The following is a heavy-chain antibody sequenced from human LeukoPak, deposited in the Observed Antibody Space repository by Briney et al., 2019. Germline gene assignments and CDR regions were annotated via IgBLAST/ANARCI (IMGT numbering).Heavy chain of an antibody. J-gene: IGHJ4*02. Sequence: ASVKVSCKASGGTFSSYAISWVRQAPGQGLEWMGGIIPIFGTANYAQKFQGRVTITADESTSTAYMELSSLRSEDTAVYYCARGRRLAAVGGSFDYWGQGTLVTVSS. D-gene: IGHD6-13*01. CDR2: IIPIFGTA. CDR1: GGTFSSYA. V-gene: IGHV1-69*13. CDR3: ARGRRLAAVGGSFDY.